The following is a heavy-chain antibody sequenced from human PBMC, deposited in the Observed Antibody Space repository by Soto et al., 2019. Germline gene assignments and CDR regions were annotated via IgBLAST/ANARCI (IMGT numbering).Heavy chain of an antibody. D-gene: IGHD2-8*01. J-gene: IGHJ6*02. CDR3: AKNGQPPYYYYGMDV. Sequence: ASVKVSCKASGYMFTSYGFNWVRQAPGQGLEWMGWVSGYNGDTKYAQKVQGRVTMTIDTSTYTAYMELRSLTSDDTAKYYCAKNGQPPYYYYGMDVWGQGTTVTVSS. V-gene: IGHV1-18*01. CDR1: GYMFTSYG. CDR2: VSGYNGDT.